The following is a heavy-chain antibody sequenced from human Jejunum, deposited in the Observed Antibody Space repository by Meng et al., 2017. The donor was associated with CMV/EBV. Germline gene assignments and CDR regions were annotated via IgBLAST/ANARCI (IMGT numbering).Heavy chain of an antibody. J-gene: IGHJ4*02. CDR2: IRGKAHSYAT. V-gene: IGHV3-73*01. Sequence: FTFSGSAVPWVRQASGKGLEWVGRIRGKAHSYATAYPASVKGRFTISRDDSKNTAYLEMNSLKTEDTAVYYCTRADSSNYGTLFDYWGQGTLVTVSS. D-gene: IGHD4-11*01. CDR1: FTFSGSA. CDR3: TRADSSNYGTLFDY.